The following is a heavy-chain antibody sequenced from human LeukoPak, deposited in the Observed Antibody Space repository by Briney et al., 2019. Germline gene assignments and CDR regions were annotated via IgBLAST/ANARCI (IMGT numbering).Heavy chain of an antibody. Sequence: SETLSLTCTVSGSSISSGGYYWSWIRQHPGKGLEWIGYIYYSGSTYYNPSLKSRVTISVDTSKNQFSLKLSSVTAADTAVYYCALVVPAAIGWWFDPWGQGTLVTVSS. CDR2: IYYSGST. CDR3: ALVVPAAIGWWFDP. V-gene: IGHV4-31*03. CDR1: GSSISSGGYY. J-gene: IGHJ5*02. D-gene: IGHD2-2*02.